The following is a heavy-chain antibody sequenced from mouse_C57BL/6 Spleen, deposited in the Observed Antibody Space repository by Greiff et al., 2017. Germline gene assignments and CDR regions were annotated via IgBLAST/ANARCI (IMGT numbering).Heavy chain of an antibody. J-gene: IGHJ3*01. CDR1: GYTFTSYW. Sequence: QVQLQQPGAELVKPGASVKLSCKASGYTFTSYWMHWVKQRPGRGLEWIGRINPNSGGTKYNAKFKSKATLTVDKPSSTAYMQLSSLTSEDSAVYYGARDYGSSYVRFAYWGQGTLVTVSA. V-gene: IGHV1-72*01. CDR3: ARDYGSSYVRFAY. D-gene: IGHD1-1*01. CDR2: INPNSGGT.